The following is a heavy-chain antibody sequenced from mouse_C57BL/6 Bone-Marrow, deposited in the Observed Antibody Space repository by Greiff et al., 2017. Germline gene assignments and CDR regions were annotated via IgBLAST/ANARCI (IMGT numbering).Heavy chain of an antibody. J-gene: IGHJ2*01. Sequence: EVQLQESGPELVKPGASVKISCTASGYSFTDYNMNWVKQSNGKSLEWIGVINPNYGTTSYNQKFKGKATLTVDQSSSTAYMQLNSLTSEDSAVYYCATTVVAPYYFDYWGQGTTLTVSS. V-gene: IGHV1-39*01. CDR2: INPNYGTT. CDR3: ATTVVAPYYFDY. CDR1: GYSFTDYN. D-gene: IGHD1-1*01.